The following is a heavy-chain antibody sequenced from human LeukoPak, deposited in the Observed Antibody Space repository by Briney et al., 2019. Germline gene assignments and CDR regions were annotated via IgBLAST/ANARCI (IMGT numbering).Heavy chain of an antibody. CDR3: ARWDGSGSYYNRWFDP. V-gene: IGHV1-69*13. Sequence: SVKVSCKASGGTFSSYAISWVRQAPGQGLEWMGGIIPIFGTANYAQKFQGRVTITADESTSTAYMELSSLRSEDTAVYYCARWDGSGSYYNRWFDPWGQGTLVTVSS. CDR2: IIPIFGTA. J-gene: IGHJ5*02. CDR1: GGTFSSYA. D-gene: IGHD3-10*01.